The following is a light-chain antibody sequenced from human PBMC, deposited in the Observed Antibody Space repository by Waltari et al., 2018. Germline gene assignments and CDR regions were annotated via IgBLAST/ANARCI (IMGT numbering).Light chain of an antibody. CDR3: QSALDTAAWV. V-gene: IGLV3-25*03. Sequence: SDELTQPPSVSVSPGQTASITCSGDALSKQFAYWYQQKPGQAPLLVMFKDTERPSGIPERVAGSTSGTTVTWTISGVQTEDEADYYSQSALDTAAWVFGGGTKLTVL. CDR2: KDT. CDR1: ALSKQF. J-gene: IGLJ3*02.